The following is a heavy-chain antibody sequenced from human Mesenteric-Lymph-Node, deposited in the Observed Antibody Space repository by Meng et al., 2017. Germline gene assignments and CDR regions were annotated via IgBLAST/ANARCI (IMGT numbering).Heavy chain of an antibody. J-gene: IGHJ4*02. V-gene: IGHV1-46*01. CDR1: GYTFTSYG. CDR2: INPSGSGS. CDR3: AKDMGD. D-gene: IGHD1-26*01. Sequence: ASVKVSCKASGYTFTSYGISWVRQAPGQGLEWMGMINPSGSGSLYAQKFQGRVTMTRDTPTSTFYMELSSLTSEDTAKYYCAKDMGDWGQGTLVTVSS.